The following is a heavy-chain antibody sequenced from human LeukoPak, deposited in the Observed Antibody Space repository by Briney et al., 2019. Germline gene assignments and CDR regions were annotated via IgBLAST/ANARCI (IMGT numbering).Heavy chain of an antibody. D-gene: IGHD5-12*01. CDR2: ISSSSSYI. Sequence: PGGPLRLSCAASGFTFSSYSMNGVRQAPGKGLEWVSSISSSSSYIYYADSVKGRFTISRDNAKKSLHLQMNSLRAEDTAVYYCARDGPYSGYDYYYYYYMDVWGKGTTVTVSS. J-gene: IGHJ6*03. V-gene: IGHV3-21*01. CDR3: ARDGPYSGYDYYYYYYMDV. CDR1: GFTFSSYS.